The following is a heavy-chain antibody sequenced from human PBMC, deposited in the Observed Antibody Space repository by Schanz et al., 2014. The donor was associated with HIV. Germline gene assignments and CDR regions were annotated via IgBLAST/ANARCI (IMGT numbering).Heavy chain of an antibody. D-gene: IGHD1-26*01. Sequence: VHLLESGGGVVQPGRSLRLSCAASGFTFDDYAMHWVRQAPGKGLEWVSGISWNSGSIGYADSVKGRFTISRDNAKNSLHLQMNSLRAEDTALYYCAKDIGRDVGYGLDVWGQGTTVTVSS. J-gene: IGHJ6*02. CDR2: ISWNSGSI. CDR1: GFTFDDYA. V-gene: IGHV3-9*01. CDR3: AKDIGRDVGYGLDV.